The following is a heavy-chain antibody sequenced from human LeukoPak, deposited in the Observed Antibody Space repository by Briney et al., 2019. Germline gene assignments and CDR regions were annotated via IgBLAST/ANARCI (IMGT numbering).Heavy chain of an antibody. J-gene: IGHJ4*02. CDR2: INSDGSST. Sequence: PGGSLRLSCVASGFTFSSYWMHWVRQAPGKGLVWVSRINSDGSSTTCADSVKGRFTISRDNAKNKLYLQMNSLRAEDAAVYYCARSLRLGELSYHDYWGQGTLVTVSS. CDR1: GFTFSSYW. D-gene: IGHD3-16*02. CDR3: ARSLRLGELSYHDY. V-gene: IGHV3-74*01.